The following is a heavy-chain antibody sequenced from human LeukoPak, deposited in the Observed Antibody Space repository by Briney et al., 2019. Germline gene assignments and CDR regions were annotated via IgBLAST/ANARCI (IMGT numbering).Heavy chain of an antibody. CDR3: ARGWRGAVDY. V-gene: IGHV4-4*07. Sequence: SETLSFTCPVSGGSISSYYWSWIRQPAGKGLEWIGRIYTSGSTNYNPSLKSRVTISVDTSKNQFSLKLSSATAADTAVYYCARGWRGAVDYWGQGTLVTVSS. D-gene: IGHD6-19*01. CDR2: IYTSGST. CDR1: GGSISSYY. J-gene: IGHJ4*02.